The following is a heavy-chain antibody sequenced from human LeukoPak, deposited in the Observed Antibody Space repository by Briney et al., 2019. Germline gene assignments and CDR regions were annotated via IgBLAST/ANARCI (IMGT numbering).Heavy chain of an antibody. Sequence: GGSLRLSCAASGFTFDDYAMHWVRQAPGKGLEWVSLISWDGGSTYYADSVKGRFTISRDNSKNSLYLQMNSLRAEDTALYYCAKGGYGDYSEYFQHWGQGTLVTVSS. CDR2: ISWDGGST. J-gene: IGHJ1*01. CDR1: GFTFDDYA. CDR3: AKGGYGDYSEYFQH. V-gene: IGHV3-43D*03. D-gene: IGHD4-17*01.